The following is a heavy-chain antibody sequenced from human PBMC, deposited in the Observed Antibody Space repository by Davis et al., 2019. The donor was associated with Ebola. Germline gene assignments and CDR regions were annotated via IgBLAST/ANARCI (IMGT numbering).Heavy chain of an antibody. CDR2: IYYSGST. CDR1: GGSISSSSYY. Sequence: GSLRLSCTVSGGSISSSSYYWGWIRQPPGKGLEWIGSIYYSGSTYYNPSLKSRVTISVDTSKNQFSLKLSSVTAADTAVYYRARVLEMSSFDYWGQGTLVTVSS. V-gene: IGHV4-39*01. J-gene: IGHJ4*02. CDR3: ARVLEMSSFDY.